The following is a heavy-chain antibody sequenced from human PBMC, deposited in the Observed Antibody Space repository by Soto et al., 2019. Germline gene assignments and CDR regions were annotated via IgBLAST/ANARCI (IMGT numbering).Heavy chain of an antibody. CDR3: ARVSYDILTGHPYYFDY. Sequence: ASVKVSCKASGYTFTSYYMHWVRQAPGQGLEWMGIINPSGGSTSYAQKFQGRVTMTRDTSTSTVYMELSSLRSEDTAVYYCARVSYDILTGHPYYFDYWGQGTLVTSPQ. D-gene: IGHD3-9*01. J-gene: IGHJ4*02. CDR2: INPSGGST. V-gene: IGHV1-46*01. CDR1: GYTFTSYY.